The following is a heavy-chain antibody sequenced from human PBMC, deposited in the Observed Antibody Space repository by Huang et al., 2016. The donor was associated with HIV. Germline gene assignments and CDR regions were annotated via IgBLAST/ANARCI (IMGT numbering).Heavy chain of an antibody. CDR3: ARRFRVAATRKWFDP. V-gene: IGHV4-34*01. D-gene: IGHD3-10*01. CDR2: VKDGGDI. CDR1: GESLGTYY. Sequence: QVQLQQWGAGLLKPSETLALTRAGYGESLGTYYWAWIRRPPGKGLQWSGEVKDGGDINYNPSLESRVTISVDTSRNQVSLTVTSMTAADTATYYCARRFRVAATRKWFDPWGQGTLVSVSS. J-gene: IGHJ5*02.